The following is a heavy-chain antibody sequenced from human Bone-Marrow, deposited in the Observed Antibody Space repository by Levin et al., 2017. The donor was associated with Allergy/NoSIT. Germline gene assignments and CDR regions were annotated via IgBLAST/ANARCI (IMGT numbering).Heavy chain of an antibody. D-gene: IGHD4-17*01. CDR3: ARARGDLDYGDPLFLGRNWYFDL. J-gene: IGHJ2*01. V-gene: IGHV3-13*01. CDR2: IGTAGDT. CDR1: GFTFSSYD. Sequence: GGSLRLSCAASGFTFSSYDMHWVRQATGKGLEWVSAIGTAGDTYYPGSVKGRFTISRENAKNSLYLQMNSLRAGDTAVYYCARARGDLDYGDPLFLGRNWYFDLWGRGTLVTVSS.